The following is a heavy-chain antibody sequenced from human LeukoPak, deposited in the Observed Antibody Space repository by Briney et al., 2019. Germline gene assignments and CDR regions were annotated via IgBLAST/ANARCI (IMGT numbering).Heavy chain of an antibody. CDR2: IYSGGDT. J-gene: IGHJ4*02. Sequence: GGSLRLSCAASGLSVSNNYMSWVRQAPGKGLEGVSIIYSGGDTYYADSVKGRFTISRDNSKNTHYLQMNSLRAEDTAVYYCARYCSGGSCYDSFDHWGQGTLVTVSS. D-gene: IGHD2-15*01. CDR1: GLSVSNNY. CDR3: ARYCSGGSCYDSFDH. V-gene: IGHV3-53*01.